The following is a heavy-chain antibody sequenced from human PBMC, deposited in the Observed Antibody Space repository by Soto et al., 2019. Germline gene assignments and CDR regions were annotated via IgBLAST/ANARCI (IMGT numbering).Heavy chain of an antibody. Sequence: EVHLMDSGGDLVQPGGSLRLSCAASGLIVTDNYMTWVRQAPGKGLEWVSSLYSGGNTFYADSVKGRFTISRDPSKNTLYLQMNSLRADDTAVYYCARELLVVPSAPWYYYYMDVWGKGTTVTVSS. J-gene: IGHJ6*03. CDR3: ARELLVVPSAPWYYYYMDV. V-gene: IGHV3-66*01. CDR1: GLIVTDNY. CDR2: LYSGGNT. D-gene: IGHD2-15*01.